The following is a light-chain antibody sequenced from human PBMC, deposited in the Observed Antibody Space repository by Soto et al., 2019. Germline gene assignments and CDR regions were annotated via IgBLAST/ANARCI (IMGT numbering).Light chain of an antibody. CDR2: AAS. Sequence: DIQMTQSPSSLSASVGDRVTITCRATQSISSYLSWYQQKPGKAPKLLIYAASTFQSGVPSRFSGSGFGTDFTLTISSLQPEDFATYYCQQSFSTPYTFGQGTKLEIK. V-gene: IGKV1-39*01. CDR3: QQSFSTPYT. CDR1: QSISSY. J-gene: IGKJ2*01.